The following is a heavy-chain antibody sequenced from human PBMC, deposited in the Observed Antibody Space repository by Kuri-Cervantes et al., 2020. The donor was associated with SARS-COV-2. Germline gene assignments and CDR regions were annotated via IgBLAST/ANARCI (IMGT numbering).Heavy chain of an antibody. CDR1: GFTFTTYA. CDR3: AKGKYYYDSSGYYY. V-gene: IGHV3-23*01. J-gene: IGHJ4*02. D-gene: IGHD3-22*01. Sequence: GESLKISCAASGFTFTTYAMTRVRQAPGKGLEWVSAISGSGGSTYYADSVKGRFTISRDNSKNTLYLQMNSLRAEDTAVYYCAKGKYYYDSSGYYYWGQGTLVTVSS. CDR2: ISGSGGST.